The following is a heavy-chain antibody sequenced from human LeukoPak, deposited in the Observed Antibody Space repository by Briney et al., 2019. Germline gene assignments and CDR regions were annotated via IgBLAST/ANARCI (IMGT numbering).Heavy chain of an antibody. CDR2: IYHSGST. V-gene: IGHV4-4*02. Sequence: SETLSLTCAVSGGSISSSNWWSWVRQPPGKGLEWIGEIYHSGSTNYNPSLKSRVTISIDTSKNQFSLKVISVTAADTAVYYCARVWDSSTRTRSYLFDSWGPGTLVTVSS. D-gene: IGHD6-13*01. CDR1: GGSISSSNW. J-gene: IGHJ4*02. CDR3: ARVWDSSTRTRSYLFDS.